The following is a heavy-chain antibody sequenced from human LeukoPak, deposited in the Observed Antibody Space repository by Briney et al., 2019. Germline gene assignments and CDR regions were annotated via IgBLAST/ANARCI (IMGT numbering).Heavy chain of an antibody. CDR2: ISSSSSYI. CDR1: GFTFSSYS. Sequence: GGSLRLSCAASGFTFSSYSMNWVRQAPGKGLEWVSSISSSSSYIYYADSVKGRFTISRDNAKNSLYLQMNSLRAEDTAVYYCAREVKEYYYYYYMDVWGKGTTVTISS. V-gene: IGHV3-21*01. CDR3: AREVKEYYYYYYMDV. J-gene: IGHJ6*03. D-gene: IGHD2/OR15-2a*01.